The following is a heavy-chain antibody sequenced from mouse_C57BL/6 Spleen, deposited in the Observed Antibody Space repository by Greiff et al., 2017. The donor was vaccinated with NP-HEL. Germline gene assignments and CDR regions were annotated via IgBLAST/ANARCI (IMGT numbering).Heavy chain of an antibody. D-gene: IGHD1-1*01. V-gene: IGHV1-80*01. CDR3: ARGDYSYAMDY. J-gene: IGHJ4*01. CDR2: IYPGDGDT. Sequence: VQLQQSGAELVKPGASVKISCKASGYAFSSYWMNWVKQRPGKGLEWIGQIYPGDGDTNYNGKFKGKATLTADKSYSTAYMQLSSLTSEDATVYFCARGDYSYAMDYWGQGTSVTVSS. CDR1: GYAFSSYW.